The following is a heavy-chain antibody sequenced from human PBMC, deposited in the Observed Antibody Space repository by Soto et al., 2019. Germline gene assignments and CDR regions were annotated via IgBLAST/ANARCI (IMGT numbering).Heavy chain of an antibody. CDR1: GGSVSSYY. CDR3: ARSGNPGYEFDY. CDR2: IYYSGSS. D-gene: IGHD5-12*01. Sequence: SETLSLTCTVSGGSVSSYYWNWIRQPPGKGLEWIGSIYYSGSSNYNHSLRSRLTISVDTSKNQFSLKLTSVTAADTAVYYCARSGNPGYEFDYWGQGALVTVSS. J-gene: IGHJ4*02. V-gene: IGHV4-59*02.